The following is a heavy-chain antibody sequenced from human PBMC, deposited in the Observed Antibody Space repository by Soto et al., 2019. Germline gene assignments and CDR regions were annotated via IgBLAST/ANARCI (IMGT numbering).Heavy chain of an antibody. V-gene: IGHV4-59*08. D-gene: IGHD3-10*01. CDR1: GGSISRYY. J-gene: IGHJ4*02. CDR3: ASMGYHYGSGSYPLDY. CDR2: MYNSGST. Sequence: SETLSLTCTVSGGSISRYYWTRIRQPPGKGLEWIGFMYNSGSTHYNPSLKSRVTISLDTSKNQFSLNLRSVTAADTAVYYCASMGYHYGSGSYPLDYWGQGTLVTVSS.